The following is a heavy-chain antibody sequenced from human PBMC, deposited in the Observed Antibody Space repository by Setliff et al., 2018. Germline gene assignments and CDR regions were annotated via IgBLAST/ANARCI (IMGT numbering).Heavy chain of an antibody. V-gene: IGHV3-23*01. J-gene: IGHJ5*02. D-gene: IGHD4-17*01. CDR3: ARDPNGDYVGAFDP. CDR2: IHVDGITT. Sequence: GESLTISCVASSFNLANYAVTWVRQAPGKGLEWVSSIHVDGITTYYADSVKGRFTISRDNSRNTLSLQMNSLRAEDTASYYCARDPNGDYVGAFDPWGQGIVVTVSS. CDR1: SFNLANYA.